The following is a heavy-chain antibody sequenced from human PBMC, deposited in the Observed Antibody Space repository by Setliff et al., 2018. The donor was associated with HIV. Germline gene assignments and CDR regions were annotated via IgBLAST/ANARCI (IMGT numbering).Heavy chain of an antibody. J-gene: IGHJ4*02. D-gene: IGHD6-13*01. V-gene: IGHV1-69*10. CDR1: GGTFSSYA. Sequence: SVKVSCKASGGTFSSYAISWVRQAPGQGLEWMGGIIPILGIASYAQKFQGRVTITADKSTSTAYMELSSLRSEDTAVCYCAREGEAAAGTDYWGQGTLVTVSS. CDR3: AREGEAAAGTDY. CDR2: IIPILGIA.